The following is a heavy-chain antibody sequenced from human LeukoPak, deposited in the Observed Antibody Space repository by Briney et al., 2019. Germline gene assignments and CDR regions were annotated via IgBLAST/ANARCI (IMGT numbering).Heavy chain of an antibody. Sequence: GGSLRLSCAASGFTFSSYSMNWVRQAPGKGLEWVSYISSSSSTIYYADSVKGRFTISRDNAKNSLYLQMNSLRAEDTAVYYCARFGDGYINYYYYYMDVWGKGTTVTVSS. CDR2: ISSSSSTI. V-gene: IGHV3-48*01. D-gene: IGHD5-24*01. J-gene: IGHJ6*03. CDR3: ARFGDGYINYYYYYMDV. CDR1: GFTFSSYS.